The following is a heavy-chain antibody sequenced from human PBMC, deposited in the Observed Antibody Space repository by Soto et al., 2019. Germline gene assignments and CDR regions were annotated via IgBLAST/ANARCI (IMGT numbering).Heavy chain of an antibody. D-gene: IGHD1-26*01. CDR2: ISGSGSGT. Sequence: EVQLLESGGGLVQRGGSLRLSCAVSGFTFSTYAMNWVRQAPGKGLEWLSLISGSGSGTYYADSVKGRFTISRDNSKKMLYLQMNSLRAEDTAVYYCAKDQGNTIVGASRGFDHWGQGTLVTVSS. CDR3: AKDQGNTIVGASRGFDH. J-gene: IGHJ4*02. V-gene: IGHV3-23*01. CDR1: GFTFSTYA.